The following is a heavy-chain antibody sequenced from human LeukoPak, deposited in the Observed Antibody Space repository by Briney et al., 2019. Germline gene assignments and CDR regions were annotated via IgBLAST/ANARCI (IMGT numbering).Heavy chain of an antibody. Sequence: SETLSLTCTVSGYSISSGYYWGWIGQPPGKGLEWIGCIYHIGSTYYNPSLKSRVTISVDTSKNQFSLKLSSVTAADTAVYYCARVKTIVGITMVRENWFDPWGQGTLVTVSS. V-gene: IGHV4-38-2*02. J-gene: IGHJ5*02. CDR1: GYSISSGYY. D-gene: IGHD3-10*01. CDR3: ARVKTIVGITMVRENWFDP. CDR2: IYHIGST.